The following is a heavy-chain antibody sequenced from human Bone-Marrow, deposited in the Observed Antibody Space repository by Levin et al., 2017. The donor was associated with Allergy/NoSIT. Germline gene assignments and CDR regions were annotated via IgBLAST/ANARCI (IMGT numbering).Heavy chain of an antibody. D-gene: IGHD6-13*01. CDR3: ARDAGIAAAEYPIDAFDI. CDR1: GFTFSSYA. CDR2: ISYDGSNK. Sequence: GGSLRLSCAASGFTFSSYAMHWVRQAPGKGLEWVAVISYDGSNKYYADSVKGRFTISRDNSKNTLYLQMNSLRAEDTAVYYCARDAGIAAAEYPIDAFDIWGQGTMVTVSS. J-gene: IGHJ3*02. V-gene: IGHV3-30-3*01.